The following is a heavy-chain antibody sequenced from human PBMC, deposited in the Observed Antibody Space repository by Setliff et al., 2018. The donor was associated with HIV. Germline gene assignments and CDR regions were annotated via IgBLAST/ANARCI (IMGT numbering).Heavy chain of an antibody. Sequence: ASVKVSCKASGDTLSIHPISWVRQAPGRGLDWMGGIIPAFGTPNYAQKFQGRVTITTDESTTTVFMELTGLTSEDTAVYYCAREGLLVTTVGGAYRYHGMDVWGQGTTVTVSS. J-gene: IGHJ6*02. V-gene: IGHV1-69*05. CDR1: GDTLSIHP. D-gene: IGHD4-17*01. CDR3: AREGLLVTTVGGAYRYHGMDV. CDR2: IIPAFGTP.